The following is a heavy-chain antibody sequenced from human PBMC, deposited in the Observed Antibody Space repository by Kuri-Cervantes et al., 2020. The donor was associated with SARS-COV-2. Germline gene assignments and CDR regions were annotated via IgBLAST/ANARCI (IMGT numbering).Heavy chain of an antibody. V-gene: IGHV4-34*01. D-gene: IGHD5-18*01. CDR2: INHSGST. Sequence: SETLSLTCAVYGGSFSGYYWSWIRQPPGKGLEWIGEINHSGSTNYNPSLKSRVTISVDTSKNQFSLKLSSVTAADTAVYYCAVVDTFDSLARGQGTLVTVSS. CDR3: AVVDTFDSLA. CDR1: GGSFSGYY. J-gene: IGHJ4*02.